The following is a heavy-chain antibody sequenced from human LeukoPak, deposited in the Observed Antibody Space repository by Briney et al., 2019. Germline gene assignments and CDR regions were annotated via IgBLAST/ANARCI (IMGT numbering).Heavy chain of an antibody. J-gene: IGHJ4*02. CDR2: ISYDGSDK. CDR1: GFSFSSCG. Sequence: GGSLRLSCAASGFSFSSCGMQWVRQAPGKGLEWVAVISYDGSDKYYADSVKGRFAISRDNSKNTLYLEMNSLRVEDTAVYYCAKDYNYGYGYYFDYWGQGTLVTVSS. CDR3: AKDYNYGYGYYFDY. D-gene: IGHD3-10*01. V-gene: IGHV3-30*18.